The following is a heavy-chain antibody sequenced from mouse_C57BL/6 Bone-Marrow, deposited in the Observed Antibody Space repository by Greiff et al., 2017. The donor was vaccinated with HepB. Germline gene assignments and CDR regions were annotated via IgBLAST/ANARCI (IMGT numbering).Heavy chain of an antibody. Sequence: EVQLQQSGAELVRPGASVKLSCTASGFNIKDDYMHWVKQRPEQGLEWIGWIDPENGDTEYASKFQGKATITADTSSNTAYLQLSSLTSEDTAVYYCTTDGYDAWCAYWGQVTLVTVSA. D-gene: IGHD2-2*01. J-gene: IGHJ3*01. CDR2: IDPENGDT. CDR1: GFNIKDDY. V-gene: IGHV14-4*01. CDR3: TTDGYDAWCAY.